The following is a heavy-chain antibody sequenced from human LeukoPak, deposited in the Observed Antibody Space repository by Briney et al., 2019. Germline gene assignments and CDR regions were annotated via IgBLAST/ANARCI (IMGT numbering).Heavy chain of an antibody. Sequence: GGSLRLSCAASGYTFSSYWMTWVRQAPGKGLEWVANIKLDVSEKYYVDSVKGRFTISRDNAKNSLYLQMDSLRAEDATVYYCARKGNAFDIWGQGTMVTVSS. CDR1: GYTFSSYW. J-gene: IGHJ3*02. V-gene: IGHV3-7*01. CDR2: IKLDVSEK. CDR3: ARKGNAFDI.